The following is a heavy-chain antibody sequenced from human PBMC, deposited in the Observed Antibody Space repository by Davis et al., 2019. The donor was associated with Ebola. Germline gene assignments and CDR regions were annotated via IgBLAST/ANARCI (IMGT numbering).Heavy chain of an antibody. D-gene: IGHD5-12*01. CDR2: IKQDGSEK. V-gene: IGHV3-7*01. CDR3: ARGGYSGYPLVR. Sequence: GSLRLSCAASGFTFSSYAMSWVRQAPGKGLEWVANIKQDGSEKYYVDSVKGRFTISRDNAKNSLYLQMNSLRAEDTAVYYCARGGYSGYPLVRWGQGTLVTVSS. CDR1: GFTFSSYA. J-gene: IGHJ4*02.